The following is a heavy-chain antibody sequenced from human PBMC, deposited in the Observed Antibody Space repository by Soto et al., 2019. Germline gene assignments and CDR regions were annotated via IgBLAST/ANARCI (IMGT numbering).Heavy chain of an antibody. CDR1: GFTFSSHA. V-gene: IGHV3-23*01. J-gene: IGHJ6*02. D-gene: IGHD3-10*01. CDR2: ISGSGDST. CDR3: AKDPFTYYYGSGSARMDV. Sequence: EVQLSESGGGLVEPGGSLRLSCAASGFTFSSHAMNWVRQAPGKGLEWVSAISGSGDSTYSADSVKGRFTISRDNSKNTLYLQMNSLGAEDTAIYYCAKDPFTYYYGSGSARMDVWGQGTTVTVS.